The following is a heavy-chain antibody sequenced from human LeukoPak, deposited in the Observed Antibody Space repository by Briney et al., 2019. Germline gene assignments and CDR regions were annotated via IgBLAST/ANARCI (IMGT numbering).Heavy chain of an antibody. CDR2: IYYSGST. D-gene: IGHD3-10*01. CDR3: ARQQGFAFDY. CDR1: GGSISSSSYY. Sequence: SETLSLTCTVSGGSISSSSYYWGWIRQPPGNGLEWIGSIYYSGSTYYNPSLKSRVTISVDTSKNQFSLKLSSVTAADTAVYYCARQQGFAFDYWGQGTLVTVSS. V-gene: IGHV4-39*01. J-gene: IGHJ4*02.